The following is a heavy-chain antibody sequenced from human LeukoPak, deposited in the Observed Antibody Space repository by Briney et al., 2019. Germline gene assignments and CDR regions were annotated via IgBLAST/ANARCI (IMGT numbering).Heavy chain of an antibody. CDR1: GFTFTSSW. Sequence: GGSLRLSCAASGFTFTSSWMHWVRQAPGKGLVWVSRINSDGSNRNYADSVKGRFTISRDNAKNALYLQMDSLRAEDAAVYYCARPQDGYNGFDCWGQGTLVTVYS. CDR2: INSDGSNR. J-gene: IGHJ4*02. V-gene: IGHV3-74*01. CDR3: ARPQDGYNGFDC. D-gene: IGHD5-24*01.